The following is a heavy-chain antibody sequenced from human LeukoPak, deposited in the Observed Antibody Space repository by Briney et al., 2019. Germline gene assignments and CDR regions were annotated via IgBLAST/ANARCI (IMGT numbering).Heavy chain of an antibody. CDR1: GFTFSSYE. J-gene: IGHJ4*02. V-gene: IGHV3-48*03. Sequence: GGSLRLSCAASGFTFSSYEMNWVRQAPGKGLEWVSYISSSGSTIYYADSVKGRFTISRDNAKNSLYLQMNSLRAEDTAVYYCARDVSGWYAPNDYWGQGTLVTVSS. CDR3: ARDVSGWYAPNDY. CDR2: ISSSGSTI. D-gene: IGHD6-19*01.